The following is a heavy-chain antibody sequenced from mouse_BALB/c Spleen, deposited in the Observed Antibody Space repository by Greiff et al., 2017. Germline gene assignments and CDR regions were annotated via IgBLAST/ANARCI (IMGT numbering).Heavy chain of an antibody. CDR2: ISTYYGDA. V-gene: IGHV1S137*01. Sequence: VQLQQSGAELVRPGVSVKISCKGSGYTFTDYAMHWVKQSHAKSLEWIGVISTYYGDASYNQKFKGKATMTVDKSSSTAYMELARLTSEDSAIYYCARGLLLYAMDYWGQGTSVTVSS. CDR3: ARGLLLYAMDY. CDR1: GYTFTDYA. D-gene: IGHD2-3*01. J-gene: IGHJ4*01.